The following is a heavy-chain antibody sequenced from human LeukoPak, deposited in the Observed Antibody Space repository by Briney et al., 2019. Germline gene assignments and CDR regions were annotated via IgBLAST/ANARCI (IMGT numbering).Heavy chain of an antibody. Sequence: GGSLRLSCAASRFTFRSYAMHWVRQAPGKGLEWVAVISLDGHGKYYADSVQGRFTISRDNSKNTLYLQMDSLRVEDTAVYYCARVGYCSSTSCHGYYYYYMDVWGKGTTATVSS. V-gene: IGHV3-30*04. D-gene: IGHD2-2*01. CDR3: ARVGYCSSTSCHGYYYYYMDV. CDR1: RFTFRSYA. CDR2: ISLDGHGK. J-gene: IGHJ6*03.